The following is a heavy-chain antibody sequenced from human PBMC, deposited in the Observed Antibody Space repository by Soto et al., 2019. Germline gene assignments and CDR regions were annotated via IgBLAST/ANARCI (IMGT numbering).Heavy chain of an antibody. CDR1: GASISCFY. CDR2: VYATGTT. J-gene: IGHJ5*02. D-gene: IGHD1-1*01. V-gene: IGHV4-4*07. CDR3: VRDGTKTLRDWFDP. Sequence: SETLSVTCTVSGASISCFYWSWIRKSAGKGLEWIGRVYATGTTDYNPSLKSRVMMSVDTSKKQFSLKLRSVTAADTAVYYCVRDGTKTLRDWFDPWGQGISVTVSS.